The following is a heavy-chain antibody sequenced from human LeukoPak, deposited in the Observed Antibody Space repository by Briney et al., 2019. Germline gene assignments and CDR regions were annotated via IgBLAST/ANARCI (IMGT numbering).Heavy chain of an antibody. J-gene: IGHJ1*01. D-gene: IGHD6-19*01. CDR1: GYTFTGYY. CDR2: INLNSGDT. Sequence: ASVKVSCKASGYTFTGYYMHWVRQAPGQGLEWMGWINLNSGDTNYAQKFQGRVTMTRDTSISTAYMEVSRLRSDDTAVYYCARDPGIAVAGKYFQHWARAPWSPSPQ. V-gene: IGHV1-2*02. CDR3: ARDPGIAVAGKYFQH.